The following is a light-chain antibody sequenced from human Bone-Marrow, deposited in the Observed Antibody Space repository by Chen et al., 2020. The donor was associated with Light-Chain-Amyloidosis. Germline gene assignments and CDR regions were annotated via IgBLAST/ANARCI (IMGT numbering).Light chain of an antibody. V-gene: IGKV3-20*01. CDR3: QQYGTSPLT. CDR2: GSS. Sequence: EIVLTPSPGTLSLSPGEGANLSCRASQTISSNYLTWYQQKFGQAPRLLIYGSSSRATGIPDRFTGSGSGIDFTLTINRLEPEDFAMYYCQQYGTSPLTFGGGTKVEIK. J-gene: IGKJ4*01. CDR1: QTISSNY.